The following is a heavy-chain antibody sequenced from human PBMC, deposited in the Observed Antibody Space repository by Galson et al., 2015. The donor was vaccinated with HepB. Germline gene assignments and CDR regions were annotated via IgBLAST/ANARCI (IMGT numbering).Heavy chain of an antibody. CDR3: ASSLRYFDWLLDHDAFDI. J-gene: IGHJ3*02. CDR2: ISAYNGNT. V-gene: IGHV1-18*01. D-gene: IGHD3-9*01. CDR1: GYTFTSYG. Sequence: SVKVSCKASGYTFTSYGISWVRQAPGQGLEWMGWISAYNGNTNYAQKLQGRVTMTTDTSTSTAYMGLRSLRSDDTAVYYCASSLRYFDWLLDHDAFDIWGQGTMVTVSS.